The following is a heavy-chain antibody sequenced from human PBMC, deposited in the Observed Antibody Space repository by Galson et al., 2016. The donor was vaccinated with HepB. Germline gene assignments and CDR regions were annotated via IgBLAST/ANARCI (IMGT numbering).Heavy chain of an antibody. CDR2: SRNKLHSFTT. CDR3: TRGHLVTTVFYGMDV. J-gene: IGHJ6*02. Sequence: SLRLSCAASGLTISNYNMNWVRLAPGKGLEWVARSRNKLHSFTTEYDASVKGRFTISRDDSRSSVYLQMNSLQTEDTAVYYCTRGHLVTTVFYGMDVWGQGTTVTVSS. D-gene: IGHD4-23*01. CDR1: GLTISNYN. V-gene: IGHV3-72*01.